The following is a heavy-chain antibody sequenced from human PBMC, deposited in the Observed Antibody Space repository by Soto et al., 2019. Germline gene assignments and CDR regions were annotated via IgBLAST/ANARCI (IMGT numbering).Heavy chain of an antibody. J-gene: IGHJ5*02. Sequence: ASVQVSCKASGGTFSTTAITWVRQAPGQGLEWMGGIVPIFGIPNYAQKFQGRLAITADKSTNTAYMELISLRSEDTAVYYCARDSHSAGGWFDPWGLGTLVTVSS. V-gene: IGHV1-69*10. CDR3: ARDSHSAGGWFDP. CDR1: GGTFSTTA. D-gene: IGHD2-15*01. CDR2: IVPIFGIP.